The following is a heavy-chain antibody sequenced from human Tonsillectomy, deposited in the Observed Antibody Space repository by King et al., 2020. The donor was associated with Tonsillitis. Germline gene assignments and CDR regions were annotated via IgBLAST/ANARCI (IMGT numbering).Heavy chain of an antibody. CDR3: ASNYYGSGSYYILDY. J-gene: IGHJ4*02. V-gene: IGHV3-48*02. CDR2: ISSSSSIK. CDR1: GFTFSSYS. D-gene: IGHD3-10*01. Sequence: LVESGGGLVQPGGSLRLSCAASGFTFSSYSMNWVRQAPGKGLEWVSYISSSSSIKYYADSVKGRFTISRDNAKKSLYLQMNSLRDEDTAVYYCASNYYGSGSYYILDYWGQGTLVTVSS.